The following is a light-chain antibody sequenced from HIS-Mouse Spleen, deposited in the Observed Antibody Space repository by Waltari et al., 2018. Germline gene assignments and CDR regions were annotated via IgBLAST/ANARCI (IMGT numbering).Light chain of an antibody. CDR3: CSYAGSYTGV. J-gene: IGLJ1*01. V-gene: IGLV2-11*01. CDR2: DVS. CDR1: SSYVGGYNY. Sequence: QSALTQPRSVSGSPGQSVTISCTGTSSYVGGYNYVSWYQQHPGNAPKLMLYDVSTRPSGVPDRFSGSKSGNTASLTISGLQAEDEADYYCCSYAGSYTGVFGTGTKVTVL.